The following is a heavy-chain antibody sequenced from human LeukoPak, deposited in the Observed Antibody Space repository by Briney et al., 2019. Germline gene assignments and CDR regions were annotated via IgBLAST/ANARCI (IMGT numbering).Heavy chain of an antibody. Sequence: GGSLRLSCAASGFTFSSYTFHWVRQASGKGLEWVAVLDGNNKYYTDSVQGRFTISRDNSKNTLYLQMNSLRAEDTAVYYCARDDRGYSGYHFDHWGQGTLVTVSS. CDR1: GFTFSSYT. V-gene: IGHV3-30-3*01. CDR2: LDGNNK. J-gene: IGHJ4*02. CDR3: ARDDRGYSGYHFDH. D-gene: IGHD5-12*01.